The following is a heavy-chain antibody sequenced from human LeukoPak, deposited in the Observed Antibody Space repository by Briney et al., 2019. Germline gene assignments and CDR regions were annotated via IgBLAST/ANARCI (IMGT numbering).Heavy chain of an antibody. CDR1: GFTFSSYG. V-gene: IGHV3-30*18. J-gene: IGHJ6*02. D-gene: IGHD3-22*01. CDR2: ISYDGSNK. Sequence: SCKASGFTFSSYGMHWVRQAPGKGLEWVAVISYDGSNKYYADSVKGRFTISRDNSKNTLYLQMNSLRAEDTAVYYCAKDGYYYDSSYYGMDVWGQGTTVTVSS. CDR3: AKDGYYYDSSYYGMDV.